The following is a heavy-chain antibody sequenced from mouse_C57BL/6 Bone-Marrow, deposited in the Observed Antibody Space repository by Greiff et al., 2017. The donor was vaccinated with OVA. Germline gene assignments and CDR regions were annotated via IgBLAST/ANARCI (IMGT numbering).Heavy chain of an antibody. CDR3: ARQKGLYYGNYGEFAY. Sequence: EVLLVESGGDLVKPGGSLKLSCAASGFTFSSYGLSWVRQTPDKRLEWVATISSGGSYTYYPDSVKGRFTISRDNAKNTLYLQMNSLKSEDTAMYCYARQKGLYYGNYGEFAYWGQGTLVTVSA. V-gene: IGHV5-6*01. J-gene: IGHJ3*01. D-gene: IGHD2-1*01. CDR2: ISSGGSYT. CDR1: GFTFSSYG.